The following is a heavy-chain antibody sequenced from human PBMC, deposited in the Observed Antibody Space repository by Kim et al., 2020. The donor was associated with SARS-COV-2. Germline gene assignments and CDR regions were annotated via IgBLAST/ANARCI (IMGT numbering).Heavy chain of an antibody. CDR1: GFTFSGYG. J-gene: IGHJ6*03. Sequence: GGSLRLSCAASGFTFSGYGMRWVRQAPGKGLEWVAVIWYDGSNQYYAYSVTGRFTISIDNSKNKLSLQMSSLRAEDTAVDYCARWFGVFYDYYMDYWGKG. CDR3: ARWFGVFYDYYMDY. D-gene: IGHD3-10*01. CDR2: IWYDGSNQ. V-gene: IGHV3-33*01.